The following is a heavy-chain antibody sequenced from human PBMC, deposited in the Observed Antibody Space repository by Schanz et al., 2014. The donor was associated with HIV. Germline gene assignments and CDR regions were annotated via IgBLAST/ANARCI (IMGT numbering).Heavy chain of an antibody. CDR2: ISNDGSNK. Sequence: QVQLVESGGGVVQPGRSLRLSCAASGFTFNSYAMHWVRQAPGKGLEWVTVISNDGSNKYYTDSVKGRFTISRDNSENTVYLQMNSLRPEDTAVYYCARMEQLIIGYYYGMDVWGQGTTVTVSS. J-gene: IGHJ6*02. CDR1: GFTFNSYA. D-gene: IGHD3-16*01. CDR3: ARMEQLIIGYYYGMDV. V-gene: IGHV3-30-3*01.